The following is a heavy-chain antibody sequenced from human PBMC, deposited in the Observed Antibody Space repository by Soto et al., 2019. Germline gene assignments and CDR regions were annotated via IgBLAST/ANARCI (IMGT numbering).Heavy chain of an antibody. CDR3: ARVRAHSSGWYSIDY. Sequence: SVKVSCKASGGTFSSYTISWVRQAPGQGLEWMGRIIPILGIANYAQKFQGRVTITADKSTSTAYMELSSLRSEDTAVYYCARVRAHSSGWYSIDYWGQGTLVTVSS. V-gene: IGHV1-69*02. J-gene: IGHJ4*02. CDR2: IIPILGIA. CDR1: GGTFSSYT. D-gene: IGHD6-19*01.